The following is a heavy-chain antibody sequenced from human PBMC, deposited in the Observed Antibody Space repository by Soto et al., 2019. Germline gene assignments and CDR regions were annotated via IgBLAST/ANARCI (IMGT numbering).Heavy chain of an antibody. D-gene: IGHD6-13*01. CDR3: ASFSSSWYRVDY. CDR1: GGSISSSSYY. J-gene: IGHJ4*02. Sequence: QLQLQESGPGLVKPSETLSLTCTVSGGSISSSSYYWGWIRQPPGKGLEWIGSIYYSGSTYYNPPLKSRVTISVDTSKNQFSLKLSSGTAADTAVYYCASFSSSWYRVDYWGQGTLVTVSS. CDR2: IYYSGST. V-gene: IGHV4-39*01.